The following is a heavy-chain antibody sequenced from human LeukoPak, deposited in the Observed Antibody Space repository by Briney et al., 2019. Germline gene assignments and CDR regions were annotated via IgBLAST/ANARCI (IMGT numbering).Heavy chain of an antibody. V-gene: IGHV3-30*03. CDR1: GFTFSSYG. D-gene: IGHD3-22*01. J-gene: IGHJ4*02. CDR2: ISYDGSNK. Sequence: PGGSLRLSCAASGFTFSSYGMHWVRQAPGKGLEWVAVISYDGSNKYYADSVKGRFTISRDNSKNTLYLQMNSLRAEDTAVYYCARDFDSSGVLDFWGQGTLVTVSS. CDR3: ARDFDSSGVLDF.